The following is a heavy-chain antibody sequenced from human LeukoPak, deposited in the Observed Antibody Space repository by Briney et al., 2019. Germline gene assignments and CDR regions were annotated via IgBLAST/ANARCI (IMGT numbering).Heavy chain of an antibody. Sequence: GGSLRLSCAASGFTFSSYDMHWVRQPRGKGLEWVSAIGTAGDTYYPGSVKGRFTISRENAKNSLYLQMNSLRAGDTAVYYCVRGTGYSAYDYDFDYWGQGTLVTVSS. V-gene: IGHV3-13*04. J-gene: IGHJ4*02. CDR3: VRGTGYSAYDYDFDY. CDR1: GFTFSSYD. CDR2: IGTAGDT. D-gene: IGHD5-12*01.